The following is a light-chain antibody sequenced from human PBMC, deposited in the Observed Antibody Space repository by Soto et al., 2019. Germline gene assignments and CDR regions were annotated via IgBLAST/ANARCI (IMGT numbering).Light chain of an antibody. CDR3: QTWGTGPFV. J-gene: IGLJ7*01. CDR1: SGHSSYA. CDR2: LNSDGSH. Sequence: QSVLTKSPSASASLGASVKLTCTLSSGHSSYAIAWHQQQPEKGPRYLMKLNSDGSHSKGDGIPDRFSGSSSGAERYLTISSLQSEDEADYYCQTWGTGPFVFGTGTQLTVL. V-gene: IGLV4-69*01.